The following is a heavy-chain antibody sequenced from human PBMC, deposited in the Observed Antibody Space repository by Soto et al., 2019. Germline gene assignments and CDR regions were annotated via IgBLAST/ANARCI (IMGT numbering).Heavy chain of an antibody. J-gene: IGHJ6*02. V-gene: IGHV3-15*01. Sequence: PGGSLRLSCAASGFTFSNAWMSWVRQAPGKGLEWVGRIKSKTDGGTTDYAAPVKGRFTISRDDSKNTLYLQMNSLKTEDTAVYYCTTRAADGYTLYYGMDVWGQGNTVTVSS. CDR2: IKSKTDGGTT. CDR3: TTRAADGYTLYYGMDV. CDR1: GFTFSNAW. D-gene: IGHD5-12*01.